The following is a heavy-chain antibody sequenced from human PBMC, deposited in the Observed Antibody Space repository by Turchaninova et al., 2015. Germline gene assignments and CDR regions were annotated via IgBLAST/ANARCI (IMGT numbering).Heavy chain of an antibody. J-gene: IGHJ4*02. D-gene: IGHD3-22*01. CDR3: ARAPVPTYYDSSGYYSDY. Sequence: QVQLVQSGAELKKPGSSVKVSCKASAGTFNTHAITWVRQAPGQGLAWVGGRIPMLNIVNYALKFQGRLTITADKATTTAYMELSSLRSEDTAVYYCARAPVPTYYDSSGYYSDYWGQGTLVTVSS. V-gene: IGHV1-69*10. CDR2: RIPMLNIV. CDR1: AGTFNTHA.